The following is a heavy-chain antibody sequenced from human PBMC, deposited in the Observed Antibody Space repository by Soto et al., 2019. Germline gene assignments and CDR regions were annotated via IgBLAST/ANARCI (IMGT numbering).Heavy chain of an antibody. CDR3: ARGAEVATGGYAFEI. CDR1: GYTFTGYY. CDR2: INPNSGGT. J-gene: IGHJ3*02. V-gene: IGHV1-2*04. D-gene: IGHD5-12*01. Sequence: QVPLVQSGAEVKKPGASVKVSCKASGYTFTGYYMHWVRQAPGQGLEWMGWINPNSGGTNYAQKFQGWVTMTRDTSISTAYMDLSRRTSDDTAVYYCARGAEVATGGYAFEIWGQGTMVTVSS.